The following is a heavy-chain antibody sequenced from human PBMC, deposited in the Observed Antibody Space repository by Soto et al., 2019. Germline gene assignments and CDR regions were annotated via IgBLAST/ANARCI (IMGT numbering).Heavy chain of an antibody. CDR1: GGTFSSYA. CDR3: ARDLGYCSSTSCYREAYYFDY. CDR2: IIPIFGTA. D-gene: IGHD2-2*01. V-gene: IGHV1-69*01. Sequence: QVQLVQSGAEVKKPGSSVKVSCKASGGTFSSYAISWVRQAPGQGLEWMGGIIPIFGTANYAQKFQGRVTMTAEESKSTAYMERSSLRSEDTAVYYCARDLGYCSSTSCYREAYYFDYWGQGTLVTVSS. J-gene: IGHJ4*02.